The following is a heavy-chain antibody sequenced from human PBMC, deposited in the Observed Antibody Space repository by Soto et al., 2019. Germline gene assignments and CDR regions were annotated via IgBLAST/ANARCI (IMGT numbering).Heavy chain of an antibody. D-gene: IGHD1-20*01. V-gene: IGHV1-3*01. CDR2: INAGNGNT. Sequence: ASVKVSCKASGYTFTSYAMHWVRQAPGQRLEWMGWINAGNGNTKYSQKFQGRVTITRDTSASTAYMELSSLRSEDTAVYYCARDLQSHNHYYYGMDVWGQGTTVTVSS. J-gene: IGHJ6*02. CDR1: GYTFTSYA. CDR3: ARDLQSHNHYYYGMDV.